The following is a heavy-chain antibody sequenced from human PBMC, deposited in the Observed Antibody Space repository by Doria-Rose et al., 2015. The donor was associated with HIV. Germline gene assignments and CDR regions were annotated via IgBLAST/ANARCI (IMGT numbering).Heavy chain of an antibody. CDR3: ARIKSSRWYHKYYFDS. Sequence: SGPVLVKPTETLTLTCTVSGVSLSSPGMGVSWIRQPPGKALEWLANIVSDDERSYKTSLKSRLTISRGTSKSQVGLTMTDMDPVDTATYYCARIKSSRWYHKYYFDSWGQGTLVIVSA. CDR1: GVSLSSPGMG. V-gene: IGHV2-26*01. J-gene: IGHJ4*02. D-gene: IGHD6-13*01. CDR2: IVSDDER.